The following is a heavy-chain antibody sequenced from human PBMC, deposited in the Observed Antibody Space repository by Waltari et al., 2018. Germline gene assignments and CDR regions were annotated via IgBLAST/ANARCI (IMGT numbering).Heavy chain of an antibody. V-gene: IGHV3-23*04. CDR3: AKGTKDTIFGVDYYYYYGMDV. J-gene: IGHJ6*02. D-gene: IGHD3-3*01. Sequence: EVQLVESGGGLVQPGGSLRLSCAASGFTFSSYAMSWVRQAPGKGLEWVSAISGSGGSTYYADSVKGRFTISRDNSKNTLYLQMNSLRAEDTAVYYCAKGTKDTIFGVDYYYYYGMDVWGQGTTVTVSS. CDR1: GFTFSSYA. CDR2: ISGSGGST.